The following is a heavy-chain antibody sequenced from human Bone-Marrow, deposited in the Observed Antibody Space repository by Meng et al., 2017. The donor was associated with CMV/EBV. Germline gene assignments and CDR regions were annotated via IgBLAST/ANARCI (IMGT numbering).Heavy chain of an antibody. D-gene: IGHD1-26*01. Sequence: GGSLRLSCAASGFTFSSYGMHWVRQAPGKGLEWVAVIWYDGSNKYYADSVKGRFTISRDNSKNTVYLQMNSLRAEDTAVYYCAKDEGSYYLDYWGQGTLVTVSS. J-gene: IGHJ4*02. CDR3: AKDEGSYYLDY. CDR2: IWYDGSNK. V-gene: IGHV3-33*06. CDR1: GFTFSSYG.